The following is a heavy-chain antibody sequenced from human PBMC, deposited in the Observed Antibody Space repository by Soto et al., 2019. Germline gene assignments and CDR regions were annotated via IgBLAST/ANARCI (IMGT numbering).Heavy chain of an antibody. D-gene: IGHD2-2*01. CDR1: GGSISSYY. J-gene: IGHJ4*02. Sequence: SETLSLTCTVSGGSISSYYWSWIRQPPGKGLEWIGYIYYSGSTNYNPSLKSRVTISVDTSKNQFSLKLSSVTAADTAVYYCARLGMGVVPAVTGEIDYWGQGTLVTVSS. CDR2: IYYSGST. CDR3: ARLGMGVVPAVTGEIDY. V-gene: IGHV4-59*08.